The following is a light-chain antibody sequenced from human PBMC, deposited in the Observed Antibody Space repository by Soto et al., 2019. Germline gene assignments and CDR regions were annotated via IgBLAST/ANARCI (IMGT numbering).Light chain of an antibody. Sequence: DVQMTQSPPSLSASVGDRVTITCRASQTIDRSLNWYQQKPGKAPNLLIYDASNLQSGVPSRFSGSGSGNDFTLTISSLQPDDFATYSCQQSHSLPFTFGPGTKVDIK. CDR2: DAS. CDR3: QQSHSLPFT. J-gene: IGKJ3*01. CDR1: QTIDRS. V-gene: IGKV1-39*01.